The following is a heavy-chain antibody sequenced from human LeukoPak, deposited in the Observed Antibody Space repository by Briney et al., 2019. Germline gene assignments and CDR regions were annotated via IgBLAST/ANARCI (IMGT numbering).Heavy chain of an antibody. CDR1: GGSISSYY. J-gene: IGHJ4*02. CDR2: IYYSGST. Sequence: PSETLSLTCTVSGGSISSYYWGWIRQPPGKGLEWIGYIYYSGSTNYNPSLKSRVTISVDTSKNQFSLKLSSVTAADTAVYYCARDRLYSGTFDYWGQGTLVTVSS. V-gene: IGHV4-59*01. D-gene: IGHD2-8*01. CDR3: ARDRLYSGTFDY.